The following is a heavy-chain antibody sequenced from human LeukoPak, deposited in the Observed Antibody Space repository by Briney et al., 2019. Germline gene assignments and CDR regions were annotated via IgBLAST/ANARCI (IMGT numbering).Heavy chain of an antibody. J-gene: IGHJ6*03. Sequence: SETLSLTCTVSGGSISSSSYYWGWIRQPPGKGLEWIGSIYYSGSTYCNPSLKSRVTISVDTSKNQFSLKLSSVTAADTAVYYCARVATWDRGYYYYYMDVWGKGTTVTVSS. V-gene: IGHV4-39*07. D-gene: IGHD7-27*01. CDR3: ARVATWDRGYYYYYMDV. CDR1: GGSISSSSYY. CDR2: IYYSGST.